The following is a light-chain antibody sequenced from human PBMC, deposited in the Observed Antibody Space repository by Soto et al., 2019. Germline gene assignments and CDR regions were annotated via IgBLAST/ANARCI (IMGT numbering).Light chain of an antibody. CDR1: QSVNNN. CDR3: QEYNTWPWT. J-gene: IGKJ1*01. CDR2: CAS. V-gene: IGKV3-15*01. Sequence: ETLMTQSPATLSVSPGERATISCRASQSVNNNLAWYQQKLGQAPRVLIYCASTRATGIPARFTGSGSGTEFILTITSLQSEDSAVYYCQEYNTWPWTFGQGTKVEFK.